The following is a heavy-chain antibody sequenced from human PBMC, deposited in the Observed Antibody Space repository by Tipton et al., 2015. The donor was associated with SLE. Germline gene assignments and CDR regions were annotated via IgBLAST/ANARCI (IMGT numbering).Heavy chain of an antibody. D-gene: IGHD1-7*01. CDR1: GGSINSYY. CDR3: ASVNWNYERSFDY. Sequence: TLSLTCTVSGGSINSYYWSWLRQPPGKGLEWVGYIYHSGSTSYNPSLKSRLTISVDRSKNQFSLKLSSVTAADTAVYYCASVNWNYERSFDYWGQGTL. J-gene: IGHJ4*02. V-gene: IGHV4-30-2*01. CDR2: IYHSGST.